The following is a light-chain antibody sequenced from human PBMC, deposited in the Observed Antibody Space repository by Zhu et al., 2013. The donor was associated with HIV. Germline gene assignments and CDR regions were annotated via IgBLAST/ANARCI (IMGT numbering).Light chain of an antibody. J-gene: IGKJ4*01. CDR2: DVS. Sequence: DIQMTQSPSTLSASVGDRVTITCRASQSISSWLAWYQQKPGKAPKVLIYDVSSLESGVPSRFSGSGSGTDFTLTITRLEPEDFAVYYCQQYGTSPPVTFGGGTKVEIK. V-gene: IGKV1-5*01. CDR3: QQYGTSPPVT. CDR1: QSISSW.